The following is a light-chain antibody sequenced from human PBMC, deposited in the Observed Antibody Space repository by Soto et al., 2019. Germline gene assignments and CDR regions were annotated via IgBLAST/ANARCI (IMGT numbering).Light chain of an antibody. J-gene: IGLJ2*01. CDR1: SGHSSYA. CDR3: QTWGTVV. V-gene: IGLV4-69*01. Sequence: QLVLTQSPSASASLGASVKLTCTLSSGHSSYAIAWHQQQPEKGPRYLMKLNSDGSHSKGDGLPDRFSGSSSGAERYLTLSSLQSEDEADYYCQTWGTVVFGGGTKLTVL. CDR2: LNSDGSH.